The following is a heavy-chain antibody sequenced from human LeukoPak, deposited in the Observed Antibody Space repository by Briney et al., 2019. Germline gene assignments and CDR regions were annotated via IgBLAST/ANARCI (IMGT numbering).Heavy chain of an antibody. CDR3: AMGGSDSSGYSY. J-gene: IGHJ4*02. Sequence: PGRSLRLSCAASGFTFSSYGMHWVRQAPGKGLEWVAVISYDGSNKYYADSVKGRFTISRDNSKNTLYLQMNSLRAEDTAVYYCAMGGSDSSGYSYWGQGTLVTVSS. CDR1: GFTFSSYG. D-gene: IGHD3-22*01. V-gene: IGHV3-30*03. CDR2: ISYDGSNK.